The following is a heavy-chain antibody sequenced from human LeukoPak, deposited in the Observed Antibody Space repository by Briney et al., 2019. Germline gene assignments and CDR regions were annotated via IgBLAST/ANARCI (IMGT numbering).Heavy chain of an antibody. Sequence: GGSLRLSCAASGFTFSSYAMSWVRQAPGRGLEWVSSISGSGVGTYYADSVKGRFTFSRDNSKNTLYLQMNSLRAEDTAVYYCAKISSSSCTDYWGQGTLVTVSS. CDR2: ISGSGVGT. CDR1: GFTFSSYA. D-gene: IGHD6-19*01. J-gene: IGHJ4*02. CDR3: AKISSSSCTDY. V-gene: IGHV3-23*01.